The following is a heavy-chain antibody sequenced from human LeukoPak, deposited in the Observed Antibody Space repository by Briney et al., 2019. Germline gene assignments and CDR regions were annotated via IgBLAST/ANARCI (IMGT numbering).Heavy chain of an antibody. D-gene: IGHD6-13*01. CDR3: ARVTAAAGTRYWFDP. CDR2: IYHSGST. V-gene: IGHV4-30-2*01. J-gene: IGHJ5*02. CDR1: GGSITSGMNS. Sequence: SETLSLTCAVSGGSITSGMNSWSWLRQAPGKGLEWIGYIYHSGSTSYNPSLKSRLTMSVDTSKNQFSLKLSSVTAADTAVYYCARVTAAAGTRYWFDPWGQGTLVTVSS.